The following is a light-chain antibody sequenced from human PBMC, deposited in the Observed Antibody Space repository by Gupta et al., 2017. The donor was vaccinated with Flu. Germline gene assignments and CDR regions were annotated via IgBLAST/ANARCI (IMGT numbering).Light chain of an antibody. CDR3: QQYYSNSLT. CDR2: WAS. CDR1: QSVLYSSNNKNY. J-gene: IGKJ4*01. Sequence: DIVMTQSPDYLAVSLGERATLNCQSSQSVLYSSNNKNYLAWYQQKPGQPPKLLIYWASTRESGVPDRFTGSGSGTVFTLTISSLQAEDVAVYYWQQYYSNSLTFGGGTKVEIK. V-gene: IGKV4-1*01.